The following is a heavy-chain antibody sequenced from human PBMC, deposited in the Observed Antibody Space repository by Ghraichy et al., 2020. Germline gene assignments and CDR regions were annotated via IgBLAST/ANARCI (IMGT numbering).Heavy chain of an antibody. J-gene: IGHJ4*02. CDR2: IWYDGSNK. Sequence: GSLRLSCAASGFTFSSYGMHWVRQAPGKGLEWVAVIWYDGSNKYYADSVKGRFTISRDNSKNTLYLQMNSLRAEDTAVYYCARGGGCSSTSCYADYWGQGTLVTVSS. CDR3: ARGGGCSSTSCYADY. V-gene: IGHV3-33*01. CDR1: GFTFSSYG. D-gene: IGHD2-2*01.